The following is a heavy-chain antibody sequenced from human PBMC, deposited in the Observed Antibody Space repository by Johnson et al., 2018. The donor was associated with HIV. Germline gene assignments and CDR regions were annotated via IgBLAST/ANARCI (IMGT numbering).Heavy chain of an antibody. Sequence: QVLLVESGGGLVQPGGSLRLSCAASGFTFSSYWMSWVRQAPGKGLEWGTVISYDGNNKYYADSVKGRFTISRDNSKNTLYLQMNSLRAEDTAVYYCARDLSGSSTVLSDAFDIWGQGTMVTVSS. CDR1: GFTFSSYW. CDR2: ISYDGNNK. CDR3: ARDLSGSSTVLSDAFDI. D-gene: IGHD1-26*01. V-gene: IGHV3-30-3*01. J-gene: IGHJ3*02.